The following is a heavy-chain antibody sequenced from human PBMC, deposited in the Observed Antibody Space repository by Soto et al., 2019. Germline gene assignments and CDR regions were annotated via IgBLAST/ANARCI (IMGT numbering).Heavy chain of an antibody. CDR3: ARAKEQWLVQFDY. CDR1: GFTFSDYY. Sequence: PGGSLRLSCAASGFTFSDYYMSWIRQAPGKGLEWVSYISSSGSTIYYADSVKGRFTISRDNAKNSLYLQMNSLRAEDMAVYYCARAKEQWLVQFDYWGQGTLVTVSS. D-gene: IGHD6-19*01. J-gene: IGHJ4*02. CDR2: ISSSGSTI. V-gene: IGHV3-11*01.